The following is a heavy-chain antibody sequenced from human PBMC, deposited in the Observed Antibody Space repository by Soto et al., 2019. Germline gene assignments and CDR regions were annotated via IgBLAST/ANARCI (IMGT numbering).Heavy chain of an antibody. J-gene: IGHJ6*02. CDR3: AREVYYGSGRTYFYYGMDV. D-gene: IGHD3-10*01. Sequence: QVQLVESGGGLVKPGGSLRLSCAASGFTFSDYYMSWIRQAPGKGLEWVSYISSSSSYTNYADSVKGRFTISRDNAKNSLYLQMNSLRAEDTAVYYCAREVYYGSGRTYFYYGMDVWGQGTTVTVSS. V-gene: IGHV3-11*05. CDR1: GFTFSDYY. CDR2: ISSSSSYT.